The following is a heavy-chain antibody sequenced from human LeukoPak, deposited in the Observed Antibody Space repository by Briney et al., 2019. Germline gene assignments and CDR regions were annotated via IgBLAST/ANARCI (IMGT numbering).Heavy chain of an antibody. Sequence: GGSLRLSCAASGFTFSSYWMHWVRQAPGKGLVWVSRINSDGSSTSYADSVKGRFTISRDNAKNTLYLQMNSLRAEDTAVYYCAREGEIYDILTGREYFDYWGQGTLVTVSS. CDR3: AREGEIYDILTGREYFDY. J-gene: IGHJ4*02. V-gene: IGHV3-74*01. CDR1: GFTFSSYW. CDR2: INSDGSST. D-gene: IGHD3-9*01.